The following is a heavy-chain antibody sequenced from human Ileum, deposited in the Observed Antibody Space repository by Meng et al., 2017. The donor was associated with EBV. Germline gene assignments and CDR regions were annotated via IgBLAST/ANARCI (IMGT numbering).Heavy chain of an antibody. CDR2: MSDSGIT. Sequence: QVQLQWSGPGLVNPSGTLSLTCAVSGGSISVINWWSWVRQSPEKGLEWIGEMSDSGITHYNPSLKSRVTISADKSNNQFSLKLTSVTSADTAVYFCAKNGEKYFEYWGQGTLVTVSS. CDR1: GGSISVINW. J-gene: IGHJ4*02. CDR3: AKNGEKYFEY. V-gene: IGHV4-4*02.